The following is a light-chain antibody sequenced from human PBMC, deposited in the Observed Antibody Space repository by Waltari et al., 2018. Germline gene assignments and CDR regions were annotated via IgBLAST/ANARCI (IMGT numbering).Light chain of an antibody. CDR2: HDS. Sequence: SYVLTQPPSVSVAPGQTARITCGGSNIETKGVHWYQQNPGQAPVVIIYHDSDRPSGIPERFSGSNSGNTATLTISRVEAGDEADYYGQVWDSTSDHVVFGGGTRLTVL. V-gene: IGLV3-21*04. CDR3: QVWDSTSDHVV. J-gene: IGLJ2*01. CDR1: NIETKG.